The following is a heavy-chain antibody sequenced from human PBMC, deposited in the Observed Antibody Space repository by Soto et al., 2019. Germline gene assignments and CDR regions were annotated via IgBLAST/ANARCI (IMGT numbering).Heavy chain of an antibody. Sequence: LVNPTHTLKLTCSFSGFSLSTSGLGVGWIRQPPGKAPEWLGIIYWNDDKRYSPSLKTRDTITKDTSRTQMVLTMASVEVDDTDTYYCAHDNSGWRWLPDVWGEGTTVTVFS. CDR3: AHDNSGWRWLPDV. J-gene: IGHJ6*01. CDR2: IYWNDDK. D-gene: IGHD2-21*01. CDR1: GFSLSTSGLG. V-gene: IGHV2-5*01.